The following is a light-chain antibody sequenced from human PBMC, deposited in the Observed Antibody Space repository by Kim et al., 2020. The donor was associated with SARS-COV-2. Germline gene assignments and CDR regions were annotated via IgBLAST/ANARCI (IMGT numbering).Light chain of an antibody. CDR3: QAWDSSTAV. CDR1: KLGDKD. J-gene: IGLJ3*02. Sequence: SYELTQPPSVSVSPGQTASITCSGDKLGDKDAYWYQQKPGQSPVLVIYQHNKRPSGIPERFSGSNSGNKATLTISGTQAMDEDDYYCQAWDSSTAVLGGG. CDR2: QHN. V-gene: IGLV3-1*01.